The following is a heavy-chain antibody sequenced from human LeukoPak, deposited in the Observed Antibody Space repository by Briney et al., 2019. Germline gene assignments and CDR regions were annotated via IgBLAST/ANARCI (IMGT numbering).Heavy chain of an antibody. D-gene: IGHD6-19*01. CDR1: GFTFSSYW. Sequence: PGGSLRLSCAASGFTFSSYWMSWVRQAPGKGLECVASIKQDGSESYYVDSVEGRFTISRDNAKNSLFLQMNSLRAEDTAVYYCARYRTPVAADDAFDFWGQGTMVTVFS. J-gene: IGHJ3*01. CDR2: IKQDGSES. CDR3: ARYRTPVAADDAFDF. V-gene: IGHV3-7*01.